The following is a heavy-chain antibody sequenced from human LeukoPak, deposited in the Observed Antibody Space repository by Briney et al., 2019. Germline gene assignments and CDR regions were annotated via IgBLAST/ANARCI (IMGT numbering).Heavy chain of an antibody. J-gene: IGHJ3*01. D-gene: IGHD6-13*01. V-gene: IGHV3-23*01. CDR1: GFTFSNYA. CDR3: AKDRRYSNDAFDV. CDR2: IGDSGGNT. Sequence: GGSLRLSCAASGFTFSNYAMSWVRQAPGRGLEWVATIGDSGGNTYYADSVKGRFTTSRDNSNSTLHLQMNSLRAEDTAVYYCAKDRRYSNDAFDVWGQGTMVTVSS.